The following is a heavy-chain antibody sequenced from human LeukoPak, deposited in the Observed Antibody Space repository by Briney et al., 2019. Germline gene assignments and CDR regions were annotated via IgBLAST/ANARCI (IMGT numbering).Heavy chain of an antibody. D-gene: IGHD3-3*01. CDR2: IKSKTDGGTT. CDR3: TTRITIFGVVIYDW. J-gene: IGHJ4*02. CDR1: GFTFSNAW. V-gene: IGHV3-15*01. Sequence: GGSLRLSCAASGFTFSNAWMSWVRQAPGKGLEWVGRIKSKTDGGTTDYGAPVKGRFTISRDDSKNTLYLQMNSLKTEGTAVYYCTTRITIFGVVIYDWWGQGTLVTVSS.